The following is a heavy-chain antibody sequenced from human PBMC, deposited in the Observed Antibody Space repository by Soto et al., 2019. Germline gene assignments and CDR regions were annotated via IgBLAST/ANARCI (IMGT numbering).Heavy chain of an antibody. V-gene: IGHV3-23*01. Sequence: PGGSLRLSCAASGFTFSSYAMSWVRQAPGKGLEWVLAISASGARTYYADSVKGRFTISRDNSRNTLYLQTNILRAEDTALYYCARRGSMGGYDYISNYWVQGTLVTVSS. D-gene: IGHD5-12*01. J-gene: IGHJ4*02. CDR1: GFTFSSYA. CDR2: ISASGART. CDR3: ARRGSMGGYDYISNY.